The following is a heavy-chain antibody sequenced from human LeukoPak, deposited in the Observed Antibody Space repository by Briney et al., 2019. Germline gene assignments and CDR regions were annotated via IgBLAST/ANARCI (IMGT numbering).Heavy chain of an antibody. CDR3: ARGLGYYYDSSGYMY. Sequence: PSETLSLTCAVYGGSFSGYYWSWIRQPPGKGLEWIGEINHSGSTNYNPSLKSRVTISVDTSKNQFSLKLSSVTAADTAVYYCARGLGYYYDSSGYMYWGQGTLVTVSS. CDR1: GGSFSGYY. J-gene: IGHJ4*02. V-gene: IGHV4-34*01. CDR2: INHSGST. D-gene: IGHD3-22*01.